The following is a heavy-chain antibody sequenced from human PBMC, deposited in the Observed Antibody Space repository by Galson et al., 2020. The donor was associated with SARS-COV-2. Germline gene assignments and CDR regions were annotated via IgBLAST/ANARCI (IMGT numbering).Heavy chain of an antibody. J-gene: IGHJ6*04. CDR1: GFAFSSYS. CDR3: ARDEGIRGYNYGRLYYGMDV. Sequence: NSGGSLRLSCAASGFAFSSYSMNWVRQAPGKGLEWVSSISTSSSYIYNADSVKGRFTISRDNVKKSLYLQMNSLRDEDTAVYYCARDEGIRGYNYGRLYYGMDVWGEGTTVAVSS. D-gene: IGHD5-18*01. V-gene: IGHV3-21*01. CDR2: ISTSSSYI.